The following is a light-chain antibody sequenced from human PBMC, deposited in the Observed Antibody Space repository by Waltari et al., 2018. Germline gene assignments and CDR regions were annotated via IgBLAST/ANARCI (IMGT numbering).Light chain of an antibody. CDR1: SNDIGLYDY. CDR3: SSYSRSSTLVV. V-gene: IGLV2-14*01. CDR2: DVS. Sequence: QSALTQPASVSGSPGQSITISCTGTSNDIGLYDYVSWYQQYPGKAPKLIIYDVSNRPSGVANRFACSKSGNTASLTISGLQAEDEADYYCSSYSRSSTLVVFGGGAKLTV. J-gene: IGLJ3*02.